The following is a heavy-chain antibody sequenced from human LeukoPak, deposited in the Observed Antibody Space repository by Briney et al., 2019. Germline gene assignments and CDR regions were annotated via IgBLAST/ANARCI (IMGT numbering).Heavy chain of an antibody. D-gene: IGHD4/OR15-4a*01. CDR3: ARDGVAYGASWWFDP. V-gene: IGHV4-59*01. J-gene: IGHJ5*02. Sequence: GYIYYSESPNYNPSLKSRVTISVDTSKNQFSLKLSSVTAADTAVYYCARDGVAYGASWWFDPWGQGTLVTVSS. CDR2: IYYSESP.